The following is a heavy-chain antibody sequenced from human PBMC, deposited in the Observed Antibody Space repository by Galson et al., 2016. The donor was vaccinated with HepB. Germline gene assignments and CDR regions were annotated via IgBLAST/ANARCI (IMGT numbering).Heavy chain of an antibody. V-gene: IGHV3-9*01. CDR3: AKDIGRGTSYNFYGMDV. CDR1: GFTLDNYA. J-gene: IGHJ6*04. Sequence: SLRLSCAASGFTLDNYAMHWVRQAPGKGLEWVSGISWNSGAIGYADSVKGRFTVSRDNAKNSLYLQMNSLRAEDTALYYCAKDIGRGTSYNFYGMDVRGKGTTVTVSS. D-gene: IGHD3/OR15-3a*01. CDR2: ISWNSGAI.